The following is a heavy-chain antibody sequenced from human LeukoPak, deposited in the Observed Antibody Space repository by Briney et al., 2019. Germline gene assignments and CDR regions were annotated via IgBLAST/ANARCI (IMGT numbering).Heavy chain of an antibody. V-gene: IGHV1-18*01. Sequence: ASVKVSCKASGYTFTSYGINWLRQAPGQGLEWMGWISDYNGNTKYAQKFQGRVTITADESTSTAYMELSSLRSEDTAVYYCARDRCSGGSCYSSIYYFDYWGQGTLVTVSS. CDR1: GYTFTSYG. J-gene: IGHJ4*02. CDR3: ARDRCSGGSCYSSIYYFDY. CDR2: ISDYNGNT. D-gene: IGHD2-15*01.